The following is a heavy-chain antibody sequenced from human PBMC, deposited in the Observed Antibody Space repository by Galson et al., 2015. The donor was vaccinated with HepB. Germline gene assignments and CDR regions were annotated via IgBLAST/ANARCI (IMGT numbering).Heavy chain of an antibody. J-gene: IGHJ4*02. Sequence: SLRLSCAASGFTFSSYVMHWVRQAPGKGLEWVALISYDANRKYYADSVKGRFTISRDNSKNTLYLQGNSLRPGDTAVYYCAKIHDSTAFGFEYWGQGTLVTVSS. D-gene: IGHD2/OR15-2a*01. V-gene: IGHV3-30*18. CDR1: GFTFSSYV. CDR2: ISYDANRK. CDR3: AKIHDSTAFGFEY.